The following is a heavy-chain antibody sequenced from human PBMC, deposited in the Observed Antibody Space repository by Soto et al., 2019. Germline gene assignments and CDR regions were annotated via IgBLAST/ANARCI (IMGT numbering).Heavy chain of an antibody. D-gene: IGHD1-26*01. CDR3: AKDIGPYYYYYYMDV. CDR2: ISYDGSNK. J-gene: IGHJ6*03. Sequence: PGGSLRLSCAASGFTFSSYGMHWVRQAPGKGLEWVAVISYDGSNKYYADSVKGRFTISRDNSKNTLYLQMNSLRAEDTAVYYCAKDIGPYYYYYYMDVWGKGTTVTVSS. CDR1: GFTFSSYG. V-gene: IGHV3-30*18.